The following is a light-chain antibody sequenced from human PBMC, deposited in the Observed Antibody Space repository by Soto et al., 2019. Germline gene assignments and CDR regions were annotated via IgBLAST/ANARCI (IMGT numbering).Light chain of an antibody. J-gene: IGKJ1*01. Sequence: EIVLTQSPGTLSLSPGERATLSCRASQSFSGSYLAWYQQKPGQAPRLLIYATSRRATGIPGRFSGSASETDVTLPISSLEPEDFAVYYCHHSGSAPWTFGQGTKVEIK. CDR1: QSFSGSY. CDR2: ATS. CDR3: HHSGSAPWT. V-gene: IGKV3-20*01.